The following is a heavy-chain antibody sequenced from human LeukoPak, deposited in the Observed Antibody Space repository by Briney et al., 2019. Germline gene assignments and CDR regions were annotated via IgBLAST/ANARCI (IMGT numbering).Heavy chain of an antibody. CDR1: GGSVSSDY. J-gene: IGHJ4*02. CDR3: ARDGGKGWLWFDY. Sequence: PSETLSLTCTVSGGSVSSDYWSWIRQPPGKGLEYIGYIYFSGSTNYNPSLKSRVTISVDTSKNQFSLKLSSVTAADTAVYYCARDGGKGWLWFDYWGQGTLVTVSS. V-gene: IGHV4-59*02. D-gene: IGHD3-9*01. CDR2: IYFSGST.